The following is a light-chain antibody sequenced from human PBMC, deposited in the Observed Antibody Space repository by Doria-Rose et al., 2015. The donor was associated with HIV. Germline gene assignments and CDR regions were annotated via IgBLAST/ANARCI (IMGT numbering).Light chain of an antibody. V-gene: IGKV4-1*01. CDR2: WSS. CDR1: QSLLYTSKNY. Sequence: DIQVTQSPESLGMSLGERATLNCKSNQSLLYTSKNYLAWYQQKPGQPSKLLIYWSSTRQSGAPARFSGSGSGTDFTLTISSLEAEDVAVYYWQQYYDTPSFGPGTTVDIK. J-gene: IGKJ3*01. CDR3: QQYYDTPS.